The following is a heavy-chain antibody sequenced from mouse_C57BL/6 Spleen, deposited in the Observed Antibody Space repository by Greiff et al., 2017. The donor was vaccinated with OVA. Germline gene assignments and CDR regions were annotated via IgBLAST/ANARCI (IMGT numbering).Heavy chain of an antibody. CDR2: ISSGSSTI. D-gene: IGHD1-1*01. Sequence: EVKLVESGGGLVKPGGSLKLSCAASGFTFSDYGMHWVRQAPEKGLEWVAYISSGSSTIYYADTVKGRFTISRDNAKNNLFLQMTSLRSEDTAMYYCARNYGSSYMYYFDYWGQGTTLTVSS. V-gene: IGHV5-17*01. J-gene: IGHJ2*01. CDR3: ARNYGSSYMYYFDY. CDR1: GFTFSDYG.